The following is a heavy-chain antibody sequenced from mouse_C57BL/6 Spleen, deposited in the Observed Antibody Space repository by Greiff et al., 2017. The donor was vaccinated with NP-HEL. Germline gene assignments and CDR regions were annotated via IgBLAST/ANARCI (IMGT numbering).Heavy chain of an antibody. CDR2: IDPENGDT. J-gene: IGHJ2*01. Sequence: EVQLQQSGAELVRPGASVKLSCTASGFNIKDDYMHWVKQRPEQGLEWIGWIDPENGDTEYASKFQGKATITADTSSNTAYLQLSSLTSEDTAVCYCTSTTVIAGVDYWGQGTTLTVSS. D-gene: IGHD1-1*01. V-gene: IGHV14-4*01. CDR1: GFNIKDDY. CDR3: TSTTVIAGVDY.